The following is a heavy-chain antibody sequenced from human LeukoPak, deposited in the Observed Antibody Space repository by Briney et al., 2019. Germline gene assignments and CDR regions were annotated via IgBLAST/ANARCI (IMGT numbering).Heavy chain of an antibody. CDR3: ARWGATMNAFDV. CDR1: GGSISSYY. Sequence: SETLSLTCTVSGGSISSYYWSWIRHPPGKGLEWIGYIYYSGSTNYNPSLKSRVTISVDTSKNQFSLKLSSVTAADTAVYYCARWGATMNAFDVWGQGTLVTVSS. J-gene: IGHJ3*01. CDR2: IYYSGST. V-gene: IGHV4-59*08. D-gene: IGHD1-26*01.